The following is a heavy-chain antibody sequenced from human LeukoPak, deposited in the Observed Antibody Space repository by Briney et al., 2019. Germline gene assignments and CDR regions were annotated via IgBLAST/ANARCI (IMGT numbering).Heavy chain of an antibody. V-gene: IGHV3-7*02. CDR3: ASGSSSGWYRGTDY. CDR1: GFTFSNYW. Sequence: PGGSLRLSCTASGFTFSNYWMNWVRQAPGKGLEWAANIKHDGSDKYYVDSVKGRFTISRDNAKNSLFLQMNSLRAEDTAVYYCASGSSSGWYRGTDYWGQGSLVTVSS. CDR2: IKHDGSDK. D-gene: IGHD6-19*01. J-gene: IGHJ4*02.